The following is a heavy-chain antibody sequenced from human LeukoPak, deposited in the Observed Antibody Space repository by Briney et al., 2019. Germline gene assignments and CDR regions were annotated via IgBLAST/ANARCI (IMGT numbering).Heavy chain of an antibody. V-gene: IGHV1-18*01. Sequence: ASVKVSCKVSGYIVTKYGFSWVRRAPGQGLEWVGWVSGYNGNTNYAQRFHDRVIMTTDTATSTVYMELKSLTSDDTAVYFCAITGYSSGWYAKNWGPGTLVTVSS. CDR1: GYIVTKYG. CDR2: VSGYNGNT. J-gene: IGHJ4*02. D-gene: IGHD6-19*01. CDR3: AITGYSSGWYAKN.